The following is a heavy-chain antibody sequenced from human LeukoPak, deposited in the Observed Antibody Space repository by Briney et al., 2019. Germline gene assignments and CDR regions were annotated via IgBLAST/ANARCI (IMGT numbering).Heavy chain of an antibody. CDR1: GGSISSYY. CDR2: IYYSGST. D-gene: IGHD6-19*01. V-gene: IGHV4-59*08. Sequence: SETLSLTCTVSGGSISSYYWSWIRQPPGKGLEWIGYIYYSGSTNYNPSLKSRVTIPVDTSKNQFSLKLSSVTAADTAVYYCANRSGGQWLASGDAFDIWGQGTMVTVSS. J-gene: IGHJ3*02. CDR3: ANRSGGQWLASGDAFDI.